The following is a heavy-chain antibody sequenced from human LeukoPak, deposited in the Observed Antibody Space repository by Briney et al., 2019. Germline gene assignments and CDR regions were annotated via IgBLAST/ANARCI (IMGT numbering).Heavy chain of an antibody. CDR2: IWYDGSNK. D-gene: IGHD3-22*01. CDR3: AGGYYDSSYYYYYGMDV. V-gene: IGHV3-33*01. CDR1: GFTFSSYG. Sequence: PGGSLRLSCAASGFTFSSYGMHWVRQAPGKGLEWVAVIWYDGSNKYYADSVKGRFTISRDNSKNTLYLQMNSLRAEDTAVYYCAGGYYDSSYYYYYGMDVWGQGTTVTDSS. J-gene: IGHJ6*02.